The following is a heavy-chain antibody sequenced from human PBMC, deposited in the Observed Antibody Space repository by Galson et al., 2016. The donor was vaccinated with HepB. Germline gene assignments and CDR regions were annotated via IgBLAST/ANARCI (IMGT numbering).Heavy chain of an antibody. V-gene: IGHV1-46*01. CDR1: GHTSTTYG. CDR2: INPRSSNT. J-gene: IGHJ6*02. D-gene: IGHD6-13*01. Sequence: SVKVSCKASGHTSTTYGISWVRQAPGQGLEWMGIINPRSSNTNYAQKFQGRVTMTRDTSTSTVYMQLSSLRSDDTAVYYCAAALDDYYYGMDVWGQGTTVTVAS. CDR3: AAALDDYYYGMDV.